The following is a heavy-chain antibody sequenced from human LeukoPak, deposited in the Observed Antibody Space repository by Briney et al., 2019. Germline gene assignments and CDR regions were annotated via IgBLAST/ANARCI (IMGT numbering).Heavy chain of an antibody. CDR3: ARVMVLRFLEWSYYYYYYMVV. D-gene: IGHD3-3*01. CDR1: GYTFTGYY. Sequence: ASVKVSCKASGYTFTGYYMHWVRQAPGQGLEWMGWINPNSGGTNYAQKFQGRVTMTRDTSISTVYMELSRLRSEDTAVYYCARVMVLRFLEWSYYYYYYMVVWGKGTTVTVSS. V-gene: IGHV1-2*02. CDR2: INPNSGGT. J-gene: IGHJ6*03.